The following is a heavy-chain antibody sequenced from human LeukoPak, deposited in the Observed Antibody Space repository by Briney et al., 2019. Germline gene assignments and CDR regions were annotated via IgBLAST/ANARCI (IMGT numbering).Heavy chain of an antibody. D-gene: IGHD2-15*01. J-gene: IGHJ3*02. CDR2: MNPNSGNT. CDR3: ARSSPYGYDAFDI. CDR1: GYTFTSYD. Sequence: ASVKVSCTASGYTFTSYDINWVRQATGQGLEWMGWMNPNSGNTGYAQKFQGRVTMTKNTSISTAYMGLSSLRSEDTAVYYCARSSPYGYDAFDIWGQGTMVTVSS. V-gene: IGHV1-8*01.